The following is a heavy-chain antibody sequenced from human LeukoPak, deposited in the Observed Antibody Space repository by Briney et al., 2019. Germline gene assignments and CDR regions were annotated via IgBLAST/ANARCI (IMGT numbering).Heavy chain of an antibody. CDR3: AKLVVAATGIDY. D-gene: IGHD2-15*01. Sequence: GGSLRLSCAASGFTFSSYGMHWVRQAPGKGLEWVAVISYDGSNKYYADSVKGRFTISRDNSKNTLYLQMNSLRAEDTAVYYCAKLVVAATGIDYWGQGTLVTVSS. CDR1: GFTFSSYG. V-gene: IGHV3-30*18. J-gene: IGHJ4*02. CDR2: ISYDGSNK.